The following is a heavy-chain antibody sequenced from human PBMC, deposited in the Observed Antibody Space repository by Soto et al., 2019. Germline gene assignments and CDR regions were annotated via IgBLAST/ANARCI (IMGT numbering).Heavy chain of an antibody. V-gene: IGHV4-39*01. Sequence: QLQLQESGPGLVKPSETLSLTCTVSGGSISSSSYYWGWIRQPPGKGLEWIGSIYYSGRTYYNPSLKSRVTISVDTSKNQFSLKLSSVTAADTAVYYCASCGPTIGGYWGQGTLVTVSS. CDR2: IYYSGRT. CDR3: ASCGPTIGGY. D-gene: IGHD3-16*01. CDR1: GGSISSSSYY. J-gene: IGHJ4*02.